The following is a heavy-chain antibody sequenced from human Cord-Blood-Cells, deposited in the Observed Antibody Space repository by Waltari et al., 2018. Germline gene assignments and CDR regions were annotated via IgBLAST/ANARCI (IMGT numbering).Heavy chain of an antibody. CDR1: GGSFSGYY. CDR3: ARGGCISTSCYYFDY. CDR2: INHSGST. V-gene: IGHV4-34*01. D-gene: IGHD2-2*01. Sequence: LQQWGAGLLKPSETLSLTCAVYGGSFSGYYWSWIRQPPGKGLEWIGEINHSGSTHYNPSLNSRVPISVDTSKNQFSLTRSAVTAADTAVYYWARGGCISTSCYYFDYWGQGTLVTVSS. J-gene: IGHJ4*02.